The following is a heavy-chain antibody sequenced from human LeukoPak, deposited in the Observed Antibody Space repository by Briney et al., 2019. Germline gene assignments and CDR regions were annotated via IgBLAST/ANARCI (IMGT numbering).Heavy chain of an antibody. J-gene: IGHJ5*02. V-gene: IGHV1-3*01. CDR2: INAGNGNT. CDR3: ATTWHCSGGSCYSSDWFDP. Sequence: ASVNVSCKASGYTFTSYAMHWVRQAPGQRLEWMGWINAGNGNTKYPQKFQGRVTITRDTSASTAYMELSSLRSEDTAVYYCATTWHCSGGSCYSSDWFDPWGQGTLVTVSP. D-gene: IGHD2-15*01. CDR1: GYTFTSYA.